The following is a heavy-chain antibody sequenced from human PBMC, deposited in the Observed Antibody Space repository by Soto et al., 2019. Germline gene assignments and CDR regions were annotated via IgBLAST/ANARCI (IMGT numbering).Heavy chain of an antibody. D-gene: IGHD2-21*01. CDR1: GFTFDDHA. Sequence: EVHLVASGGGLVEPGRSLRLSCTASGFTFDDHAMHWVRQAPGKGLEWVSGLNWNGANVAYADSVKGRFTISRDNTRNSLYLQMTAVRPDDTACYYCVTGVKLSLQDRFDLWGQGTLVTVAS. V-gene: IGHV3-9*01. CDR3: VTGVKLSLQDRFDL. J-gene: IGHJ4*02. CDR2: LNWNGANV.